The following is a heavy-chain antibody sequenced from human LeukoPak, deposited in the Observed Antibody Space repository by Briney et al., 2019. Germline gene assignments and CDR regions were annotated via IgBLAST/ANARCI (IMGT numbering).Heavy chain of an antibody. D-gene: IGHD3-22*01. J-gene: IGHJ4*02. Sequence: SQTLSLTCTVSGGSISSGDYYWSWFRQPPGKGLEWIGYIYYSGSTYYNPSLKSRVTISVDTSKNQFSLKLSSVTAADTAVYYCARVNYYDSSGYYYYFDYWGQGTLVTVSS. CDR1: GGSISSGDYY. V-gene: IGHV4-30-4*01. CDR3: ARVNYYDSSGYYYYFDY. CDR2: IYYSGST.